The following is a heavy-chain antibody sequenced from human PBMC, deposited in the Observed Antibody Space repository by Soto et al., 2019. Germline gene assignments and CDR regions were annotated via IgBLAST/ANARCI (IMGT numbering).Heavy chain of an antibody. J-gene: IGHJ4*02. D-gene: IGHD3-22*01. V-gene: IGHV3-30*18. CDR2: ILYDGSKE. CDR1: GFSFSTHV. CDR3: AKVMYYYDSSGYYYGLDYFDY. Sequence: PGGSLSLSCIDSGFSFSTHVMDWVRQAPGKGLEWVARILYDGSKEYYADSVKGRFTISRDNSKNTLYLQMNSLRAEDTAVYYCAKVMYYYDSSGYYYGLDYFDYWGQGTLVTVSS.